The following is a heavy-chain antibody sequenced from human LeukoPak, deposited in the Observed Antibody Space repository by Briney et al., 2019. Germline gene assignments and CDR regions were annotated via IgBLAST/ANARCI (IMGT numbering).Heavy chain of an antibody. CDR2: IWYDGSNK. D-gene: IGHD4-17*01. V-gene: IGHV3-33*06. CDR3: AKNGDNSFDY. CDR1: GFTFSRYG. Sequence: QPGRSLRLSCAASGFTFSRYGMHWVRQAPGKGLECVAVIWYDGSNKYYADSVKGRLTISRDNSKNTLYLQMNSLRAEDTAVYYCAKNGDNSFDYWGQGTLVTVSS. J-gene: IGHJ4*02.